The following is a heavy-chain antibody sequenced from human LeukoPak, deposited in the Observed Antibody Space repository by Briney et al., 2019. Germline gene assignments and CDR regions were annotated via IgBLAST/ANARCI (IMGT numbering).Heavy chain of an antibody. CDR3: ARNYCGDDCFAFDF. V-gene: IGHV4-59*01. D-gene: IGHD2-21*02. J-gene: IGHJ3*01. Sequence: SETLSLTCTVSGGSINNYYWSWIRQPPGKGLEYIGYTHYSGSTNSNPSLKSRVTTSVDTSKNQFSLKLKSVTAADTAVYYCARNYCGDDCFAFDFWGQGTMVTVSS. CDR2: THYSGST. CDR1: GGSINNYY.